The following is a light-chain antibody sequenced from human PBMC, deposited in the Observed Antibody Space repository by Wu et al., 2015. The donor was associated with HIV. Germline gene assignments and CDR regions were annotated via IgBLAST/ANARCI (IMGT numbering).Light chain of an antibody. CDR3: QQYFDSPVT. CDR1: QNVLSDY. Sequence: EIVLTQSPDTLSLSPGGRATLSCRASQNVLSDYFAWYQQKPGQAPRLLIYGASNRATGIPQRFSGSGSGTYFTLTINRLEPEDFAVYYCQQYFDSPVTFGQGTKVE. J-gene: IGKJ2*01. V-gene: IGKV3-20*01. CDR2: GAS.